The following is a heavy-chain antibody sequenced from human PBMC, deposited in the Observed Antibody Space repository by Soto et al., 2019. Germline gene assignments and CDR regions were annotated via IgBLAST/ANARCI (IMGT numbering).Heavy chain of an antibody. J-gene: IGHJ5*02. CDR3: ATDGGA. Sequence: EVQLVESGGGLVKPGGSLTLSCAASGFTFTYAWMNWVRQAPGTGLEWVGRIKSKTAGGTTDYTAPVKGRFTISRADSKNTLFLQMNSLKAEDTAVYYCATDGGAWGQGTLVTVSS. V-gene: IGHV3-15*07. D-gene: IGHD3-10*01. CDR1: GFTFTYAW. CDR2: IKSKTAGGTT.